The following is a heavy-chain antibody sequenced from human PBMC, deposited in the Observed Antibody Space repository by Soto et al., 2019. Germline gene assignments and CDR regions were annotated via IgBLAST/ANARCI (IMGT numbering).Heavy chain of an antibody. CDR1: GFTFSSYW. CDR2: INNDGSST. CDR3: AKGSGAQSGLLDY. Sequence: EVQLVESGGGLVQTGGSLRLSCAASGFTFSSYWMHWVRQAPGKGLVWVSRINNDGSSTTYADSVKGRFTISRDNAKNTLYLQMNSLRDEDRAVYYCAKGSGAQSGLLDYWGPGTLVPVFS. J-gene: IGHJ4*02. D-gene: IGHD6-25*01. V-gene: IGHV3-74*01.